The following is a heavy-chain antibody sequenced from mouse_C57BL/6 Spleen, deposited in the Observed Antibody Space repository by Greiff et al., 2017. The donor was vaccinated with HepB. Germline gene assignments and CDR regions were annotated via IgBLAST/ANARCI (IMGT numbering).Heavy chain of an antibody. V-gene: IGHV1-7*01. CDR1: GYTFTSYW. CDR2: INPSSGYT. Sequence: QVRLQQSGAELAKPGASVKLSCKASGYTFTSYWMHWVKQRPGQGLEWIGYINPSSGYTKYNQKFKDKATLTADKSSSTAYMQLSSLTYEDSAVYYCASAYGSSLYYFDYWGQGTTLTVSS. J-gene: IGHJ2*01. D-gene: IGHD1-1*01. CDR3: ASAYGSSLYYFDY.